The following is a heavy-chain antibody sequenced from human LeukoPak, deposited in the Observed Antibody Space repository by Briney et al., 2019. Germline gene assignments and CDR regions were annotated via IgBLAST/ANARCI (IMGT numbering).Heavy chain of an antibody. D-gene: IGHD4-17*01. J-gene: IGHJ4*02. CDR1: GGSINSSNW. CDR3: ARKGAVTADPGFDY. CDR2: IYHGGST. V-gene: IGHV4-4*02. Sequence: SETLSLTCAVSGGSINSSNWWSWVRQPPGKGLEWIGEIYHGGSTKYNPSLKSRVTISVDKSKNQFSLKLSSVTAADTAVYYCARKGAVTADPGFDYWGQGTLVTVSS.